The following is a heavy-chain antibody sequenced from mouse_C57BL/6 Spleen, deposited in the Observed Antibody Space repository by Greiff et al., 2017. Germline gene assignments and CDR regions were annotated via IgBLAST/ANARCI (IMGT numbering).Heavy chain of an antibody. J-gene: IGHJ4*01. CDR3: ARRDYGPYYYAMDY. D-gene: IGHD1-1*02. Sequence: QVQLQQPGAELVRPGSSVKLSCKASGYTFTSYWMDWVKQRPGQGLEWIGNIYPSDSETHYNQKFKDKDTLTVDKSSSTAYMQLSSLTSEDSAVYYCARRDYGPYYYAMDYWGQGTSVTVSS. V-gene: IGHV1-61*01. CDR2: IYPSDSET. CDR1: GYTFTSYW.